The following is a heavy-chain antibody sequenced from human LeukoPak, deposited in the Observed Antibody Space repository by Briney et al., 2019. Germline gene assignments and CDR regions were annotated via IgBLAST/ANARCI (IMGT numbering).Heavy chain of an antibody. Sequence: QTGGSLRLSCAASGFTVSSNYMSWVRQAPGKGLEWVSVIYSGGSTYYADSVKGRFTISRDNSKNTLYLQMNSLRAEDTAVYYCARGVAAAGSYYFDYWGQGTLVTVSS. CDR3: ARGVAAAGSYYFDY. V-gene: IGHV3-66*01. D-gene: IGHD6-13*01. J-gene: IGHJ4*02. CDR2: IYSGGST. CDR1: GFTVSSNY.